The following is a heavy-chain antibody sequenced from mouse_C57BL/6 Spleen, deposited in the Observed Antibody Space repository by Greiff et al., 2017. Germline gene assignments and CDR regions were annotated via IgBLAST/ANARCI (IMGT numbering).Heavy chain of an antibody. Sequence: VQLQQSGPELVKPGASVKISCKASGYSFTGYYMNWVKQSPEKSLEWIGEINPSTGGTTYNQKFKAKATLTVDKSSSTAYMQLKSLTSEDSAVYYCARSNTTVVDKDFDYWGQGTTLTVSS. CDR2: INPSTGGT. CDR1: GYSFTGYY. V-gene: IGHV1-42*01. J-gene: IGHJ2*01. CDR3: ARSNTTVVDKDFDY. D-gene: IGHD1-1*01.